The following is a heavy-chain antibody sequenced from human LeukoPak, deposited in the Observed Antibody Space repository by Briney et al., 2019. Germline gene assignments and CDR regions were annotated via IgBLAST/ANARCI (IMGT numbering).Heavy chain of an antibody. CDR2: IYSGGSA. D-gene: IGHD6-25*01. CDR1: GGSISSYY. J-gene: IGHJ4*02. CDR3: ARGASGCTG. V-gene: IGHV3-66*01. Sequence: LSLTCTVSGGSISSYYWGWIRHPPGKWLEWGSFIYSGGSAYYADSVKGRFTISRDNSKNTLYLQMNSLRAEDTAVYYCARGASGCTGWGQGTLVTVSS.